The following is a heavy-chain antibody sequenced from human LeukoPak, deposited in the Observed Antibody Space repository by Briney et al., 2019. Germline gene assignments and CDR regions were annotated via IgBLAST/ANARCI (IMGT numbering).Heavy chain of an antibody. V-gene: IGHV4-34*01. CDR3: PRDSGYSSGWS. J-gene: IGHJ4*02. D-gene: IGHD6-19*01. CDR1: GGSFSGYY. CDR2: INHSGST. Sequence: SETLSLTCAVYGGSFSGYYWSWIRQPPGKGLEWIGEINHSGSTNYNPSLKSRVTISVDTSKNQFSLKLSSVTAADTAVYYCPRDSGYSSGWSWGQGTLVTVSS.